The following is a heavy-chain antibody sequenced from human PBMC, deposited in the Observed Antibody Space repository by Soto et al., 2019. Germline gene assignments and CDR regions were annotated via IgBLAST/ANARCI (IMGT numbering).Heavy chain of an antibody. CDR2: VYWDDDK. D-gene: IGHD3-16*01. V-gene: IGHV2-5*02. CDR1: GFSLNTRDVG. Sequence: QITLNESGPALVKPTQTLTLTCTFSGFSLNTRDVGVGWIRQPPGKALEWLGVVYWDDDKTYSPSLKSRLTIPKDTPKHQVVLRMTKMDPVDTATYYCAHCRGGVASFWGQGTLVTVSS. CDR3: AHCRGGVASF. J-gene: IGHJ4*02.